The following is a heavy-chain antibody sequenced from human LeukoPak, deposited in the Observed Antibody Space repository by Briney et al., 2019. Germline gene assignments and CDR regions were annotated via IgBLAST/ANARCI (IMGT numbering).Heavy chain of an antibody. J-gene: IGHJ4*02. Sequence: SQTLSLTCTVSGGSISSGGYYWSWIRQPPGKGLEWIGYIYYSGSTCYNPSLKSRVTMSVDRSRNQFSLKLSSVTAADTAVYYYARSTKAAAGPFDYWGQGTLVTVSS. CDR3: ARSTKAAAGPFDY. V-gene: IGHV4-30-2*01. CDR1: GGSISSGGYY. D-gene: IGHD6-13*01. CDR2: IYYSGST.